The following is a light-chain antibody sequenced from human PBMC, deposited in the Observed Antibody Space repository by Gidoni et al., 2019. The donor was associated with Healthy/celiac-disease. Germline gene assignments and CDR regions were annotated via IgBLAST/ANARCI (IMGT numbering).Light chain of an antibody. V-gene: IGLV3-19*01. Sequence: SSELTQDPAVSVALGQTVRITCQGDSLRIYYASWYQQKPGQAPVLVIYGKNNRPSGIPDRFSGSSSGNTASLTITGAQAEDEADYYCNSRDSSGNHLNVVVGGGPKLTVL. J-gene: IGLJ2*01. CDR3: NSRDSSGNHLNVV. CDR1: SLRIYY. CDR2: GKN.